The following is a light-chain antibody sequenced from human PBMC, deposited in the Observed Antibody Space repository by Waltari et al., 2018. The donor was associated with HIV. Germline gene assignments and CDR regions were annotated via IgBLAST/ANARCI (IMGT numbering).Light chain of an antibody. J-gene: IGKJ1*01. Sequence: DIVMTQSPHSLALSLGERDTINCTSSQSIFYSSRNANYLAWYQQKPGQSPKLLIYWASSRASGVPDRFSGSGSRTDFTLSISSLQSEDVAVYFCQQYYSTPPTFGQGTRVEIK. V-gene: IGKV4-1*01. CDR3: QQYYSTPPT. CDR2: WAS. CDR1: QSIFYSSRNANY.